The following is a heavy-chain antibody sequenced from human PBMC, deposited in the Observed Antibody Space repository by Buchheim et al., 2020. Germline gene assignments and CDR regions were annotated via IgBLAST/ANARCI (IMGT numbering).Heavy chain of an antibody. Sequence: EMQLVESGGGWVQPGESLRLSCAASGFTVSGNYMSWVRQAPGKGLEWVSLIYIDGTTHYGDSVKGRFTFSRDESRNTVFLQMNSLRPEDTGFYYCATGLYYYGSGADFWGQGTL. CDR1: GFTVSGNY. CDR3: ATGLYYYGSGADF. V-gene: IGHV3-66*02. J-gene: IGHJ4*02. D-gene: IGHD3-10*01. CDR2: IYIDGTT.